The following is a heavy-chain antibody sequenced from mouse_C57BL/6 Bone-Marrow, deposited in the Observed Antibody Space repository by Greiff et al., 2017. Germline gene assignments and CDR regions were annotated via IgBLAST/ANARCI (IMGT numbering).Heavy chain of an antibody. V-gene: IGHV5-9-1*02. CDR3: TRLHYWYFAV. J-gene: IGHJ1*03. CDR1: GFTFSSYA. CDR2: ISSGGDYI. Sequence: EVMLVESGEGLVKPGGSLKLSCAASGFTFSSYAMSWVRQTPEKRLEWVAYISSGGDYIYYADTVKGRFTISRDNARNTLYLQMSILKSDDTAMYYCTRLHYWYFAVWGTGTTVTVSS. D-gene: IGHD2-12*01.